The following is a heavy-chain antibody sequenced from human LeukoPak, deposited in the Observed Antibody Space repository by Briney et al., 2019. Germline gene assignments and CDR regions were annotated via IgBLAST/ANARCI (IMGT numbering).Heavy chain of an antibody. Sequence: GGSLRLSCAASGFTFSSYSMNWVRQAPGKGLEWVSSINSAGNYIYYTDSVKGRFTISRDNAKNSLYLQMNSLRAEDTAVYYCARDSGFDSSGSYYGYFQHWGQGTLVTVSS. CDR3: ARDSGFDSSGSYYGYFQH. D-gene: IGHD1-26*01. J-gene: IGHJ1*01. CDR2: INSAGNYI. CDR1: GFTFSSYS. V-gene: IGHV3-21*04.